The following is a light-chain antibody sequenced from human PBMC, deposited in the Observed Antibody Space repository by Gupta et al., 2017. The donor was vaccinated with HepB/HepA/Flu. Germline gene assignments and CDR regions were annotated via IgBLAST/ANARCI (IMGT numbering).Light chain of an antibody. V-gene: IGLV1-51*01. J-gene: IGLJ2*01. CDR3: GTWDSSQSAGV. Sequence: QSVLTQPPSVSAAPGQKVTISCTGSSSNIGNNYVPWYQQLQGTAPKLLIYDNNKRPSGIPDRFSGSKSGTSATLGNTVLQTWDGADYYGGTWDSSQSAGVFGGGTKLTVL. CDR2: DNN. CDR1: SSNIGNNY.